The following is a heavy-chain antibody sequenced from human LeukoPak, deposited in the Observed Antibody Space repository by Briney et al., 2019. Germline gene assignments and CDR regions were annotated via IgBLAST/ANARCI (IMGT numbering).Heavy chain of an antibody. D-gene: IGHD4-11*01. CDR1: GFTFSRYA. CDR3: SKERIPTVTKTFDL. CDR2: ISGSGGST. Sequence: PGGSLRLSCAASGFTFSRYAMSWVRQAPGKGLEWVSAISGSGGSTYYAASVRGRFTIFSDTSNNTQYLQMNSMRAEDTDVYSWSKERIPTVTKTFDLWGQGTLVTVSS. J-gene: IGHJ5*02. V-gene: IGHV3-23*01.